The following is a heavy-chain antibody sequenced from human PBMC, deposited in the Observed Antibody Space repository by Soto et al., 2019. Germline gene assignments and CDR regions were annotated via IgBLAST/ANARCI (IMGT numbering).Heavy chain of an antibody. CDR2: IWYDGSNK. D-gene: IGHD3-22*01. Sequence: GGSLRLSCAASGFTFSSYGMHWVRQAPGKGLEWVAVIWYDGSNKYYADSVKGRFTISRDNSKNTLYLQMNSLRAEDTAVYYCARDLVPMTVGMDVWGQGTTVTVSS. J-gene: IGHJ6*02. CDR3: ARDLVPMTVGMDV. CDR1: GFTFSSYG. V-gene: IGHV3-30*19.